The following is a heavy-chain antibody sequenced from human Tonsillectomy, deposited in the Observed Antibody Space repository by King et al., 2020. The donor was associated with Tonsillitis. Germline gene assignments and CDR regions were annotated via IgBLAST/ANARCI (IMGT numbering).Heavy chain of an antibody. CDR3: ARRGGLIVVGNLYFDL. CDR1: GGSISSSSYY. V-gene: IGHV4-39*07. Sequence: QLQESGPGLVKPSETLSLTCTVSGGSISSSSYYWGWIRQPPGKGLEWIGSIYYSGSTYYNPSLKSRVTISVDTSKNQFSLKLSSVTAADTAVYYCARRGGLIVVGNLYFDLWGRGPLVTVSS. J-gene: IGHJ2*01. D-gene: IGHD2-21*01. CDR2: IYYSGST.